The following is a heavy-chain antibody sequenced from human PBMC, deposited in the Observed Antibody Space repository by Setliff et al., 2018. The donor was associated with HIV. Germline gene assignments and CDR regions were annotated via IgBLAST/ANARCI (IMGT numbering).Heavy chain of an antibody. CDR1: GFTVSSNY. CDR3: ARVPSLHSSGWSGHDAYYYYYMDV. CDR2: IYSGGST. V-gene: IGHV3-53*01. Sequence: PGESLTISCAASGFTVSSNYMSWVRQAPGKGLEWVSVIYSGGSTYYADSVKGRFSISRDNSKNTLYLQMNSLRADDTAVYYCARVPSLHSSGWSGHDAYYYYYMDVWGNGTTVTVSS. J-gene: IGHJ6*03. D-gene: IGHD6-19*01.